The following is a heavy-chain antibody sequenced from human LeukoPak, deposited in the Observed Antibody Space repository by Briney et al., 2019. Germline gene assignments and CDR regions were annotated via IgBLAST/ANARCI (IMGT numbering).Heavy chain of an antibody. CDR1: GGTFSSYA. V-gene: IGHV1-69*13. CDR3: ASCPYYYDSSGYFFPFDY. J-gene: IGHJ4*02. Sequence: ASVKVSCKASGGTFSSYAISWVRQAPGQGLEWMGGIIPIFGTANYAQKFQGRVTITADESTSTAYMELSSLRSEDTAVYYCASCPYYYDSSGYFFPFDYWGQGTLVTVSS. D-gene: IGHD3-22*01. CDR2: IIPIFGTA.